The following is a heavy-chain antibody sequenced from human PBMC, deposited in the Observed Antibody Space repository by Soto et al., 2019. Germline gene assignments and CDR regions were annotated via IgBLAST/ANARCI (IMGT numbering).Heavy chain of an antibody. CDR2: ISWNSGSI. D-gene: IGHD6-19*01. CDR1: GFTFDDYA. J-gene: IGHJ4*02. CDR3: PKDIGSGVYSSGGSSYFDY. Sequence: EVQLVESGGGLVQPGRSLRLSCAASGFTFDDYAMHWVRQAPGKGLEWVSGISWNSGSIGYADSVKGRFTISRDNAKNSLYLQMHGLRAEETALYYCPKDIGSGVYSSGGSSYFDYWGEGTLVTVSS. V-gene: IGHV3-9*01.